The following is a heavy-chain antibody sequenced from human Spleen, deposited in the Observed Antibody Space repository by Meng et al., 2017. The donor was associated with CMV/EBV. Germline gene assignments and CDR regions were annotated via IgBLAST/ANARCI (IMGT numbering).Heavy chain of an antibody. D-gene: IGHD2-2*01. CDR2: INHSGST. Sequence: SETLSLTCAVDGGSFSGYYWSWIRQPPGKGLEWIGEINHSGSTNYTPSLKRRITISVDTSKNHFSLKLTSVTAADTAVYYCARPLGYCSITSCSRAFDIWGQGTMVTVSS. J-gene: IGHJ3*02. V-gene: IGHV4-34*01. CDR1: GGSFSGYY. CDR3: ARPLGYCSITSCSRAFDI.